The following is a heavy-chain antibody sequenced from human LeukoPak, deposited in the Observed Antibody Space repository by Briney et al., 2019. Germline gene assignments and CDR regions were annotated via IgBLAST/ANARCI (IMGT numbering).Heavy chain of an antibody. D-gene: IGHD3/OR15-3a*01. CDR1: GFTFSSYE. CDR3: ASLGWTSEEV. CDR2: ISSSGSTI. J-gene: IGHJ6*04. Sequence: GGSLRLSCAASGFTFSSYEMNWVRQAPGKGLEWVPYISSSGSTIYYADSVKGRFTISRDNAKNSLYLQMNSLRAEDTAVYYCASLGWTSEEVRGKGTTVTVSS. V-gene: IGHV3-48*03.